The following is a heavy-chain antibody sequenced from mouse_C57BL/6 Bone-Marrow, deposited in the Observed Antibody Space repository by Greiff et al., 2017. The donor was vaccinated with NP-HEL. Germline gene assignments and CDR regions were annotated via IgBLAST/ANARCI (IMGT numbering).Heavy chain of an antibody. J-gene: IGHJ2*01. D-gene: IGHD2-3*01. CDR1: GFPFPTYW. CDR2: IFPGGGST. V-gene: IGHV1-56*01. CDR3: ARLDGYLYYFDY. Sequence: VKLQESGPDLVRPGASVKISCKAPGFPFPTYWMHWLGQRPGPGLEWFGEIFPGGGSTYYNEKFKGKATMTVDTSSSTAYMQLSSLTSEDSAVYFCARLDGYLYYFDYWGQGTTLTVSS.